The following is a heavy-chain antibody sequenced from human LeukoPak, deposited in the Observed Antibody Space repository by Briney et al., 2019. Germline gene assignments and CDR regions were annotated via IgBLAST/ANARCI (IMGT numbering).Heavy chain of an antibody. J-gene: IGHJ5*02. CDR2: ISSSSSYI. D-gene: IGHD2-2*01. CDR3: ANGKGYCSSTSCPGRFDP. CDR1: GFTFSSYS. V-gene: IGHV3-21*04. Sequence: GGSLRLSCAASGFTFSSYSMNWVRQAPGKGLEWVSSISSSSSYIYYADSVKGRFTISRGNSKNTLYLQMNSLRAEDTAVYYRANGKGYCSSTSCPGRFDPWGQGTLVTVSS.